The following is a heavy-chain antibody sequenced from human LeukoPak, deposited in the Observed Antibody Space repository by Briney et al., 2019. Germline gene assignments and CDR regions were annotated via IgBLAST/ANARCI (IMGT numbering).Heavy chain of an antibody. D-gene: IGHD3-16*01. CDR1: GLIFRNYW. V-gene: IGHV3-7*01. J-gene: IGHJ4*02. CDR2: IKPDGSDK. CDR3: ARRAWALDY. Sequence: GGPLRLSFAASGLIFRNYWMTWVRQAPGKGLEWVANIKPDGSDKYYVDSVKGRFTISRDGAKKSLYLQMNSLRAEDTAVYYCARRAWALDYWGQGTLVTVSS.